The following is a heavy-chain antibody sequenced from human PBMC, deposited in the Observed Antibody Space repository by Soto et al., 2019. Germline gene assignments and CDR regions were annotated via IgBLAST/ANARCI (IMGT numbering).Heavy chain of an antibody. CDR2: IIPIFGTA. CDR1: GGTFSSYT. V-gene: IGHV1-69*01. CDR3: ARRGNPSWDINSSGWYYDY. Sequence: QVQLVQSGAEVKKPGSSVKVSCKASGGTFSSYTISWVRQAPGQGLEWMGGIIPIFGTASYAQKFQDRVTITSDESTSTAYMELSSLTSEDTAVYYCARRGNPSWDINSSGWYYDYWGQGTQVTVSS. J-gene: IGHJ4*02. D-gene: IGHD6-19*01.